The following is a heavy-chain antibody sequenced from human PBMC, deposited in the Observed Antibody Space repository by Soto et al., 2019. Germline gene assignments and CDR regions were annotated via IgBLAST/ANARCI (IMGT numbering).Heavy chain of an antibody. Sequence: GASVKVSCKASGYTFTSYGISWVRQAPGQGLEWMGWISAYNGNTNYAQKLRGRVTMTTDTSTSTAYMELRSLRSDDTAVYYCARVGSGYDPRRYFGMDVWGQGTTVTVSS. CDR2: ISAYNGNT. CDR3: ARVGSGYDPRRYFGMDV. D-gene: IGHD5-12*01. J-gene: IGHJ6*02. CDR1: GYTFTSYG. V-gene: IGHV1-18*01.